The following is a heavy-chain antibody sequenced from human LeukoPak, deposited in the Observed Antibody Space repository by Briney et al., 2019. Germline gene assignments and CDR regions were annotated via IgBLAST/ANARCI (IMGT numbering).Heavy chain of an antibody. D-gene: IGHD6-13*01. CDR1: GYMFPNSW. CDR2: IYLGDTDA. V-gene: IGHV5-51*01. J-gene: IGHJ4*02. CDR3: ARLAGYSSSWNY. Sequence: GESLKISCKGSGYMFPNSWIGWVRQMPGKGLEWMGMIYLGDTDATYSPSFEGQVTISSDKSINTAYLQWSSLKASDTAMYYCARLAGYSSSWNYWGQGTLVTVSS.